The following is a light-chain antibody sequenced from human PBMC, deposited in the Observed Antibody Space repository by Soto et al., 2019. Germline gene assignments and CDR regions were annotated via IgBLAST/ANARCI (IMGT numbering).Light chain of an antibody. CDR1: QDTRSY. Sequence: DIQLTQSPSFLSASVGDRVTITCRASQDTRSYLAWYQQKPGKAPKLLIYVASTLQSGVPSRFSGSGSGIEFPLTISSLQPEDFATYYCQQHNSYPLTFGPGTKVEIK. CDR3: QQHNSYPLT. J-gene: IGKJ3*01. V-gene: IGKV1-9*01. CDR2: VAS.